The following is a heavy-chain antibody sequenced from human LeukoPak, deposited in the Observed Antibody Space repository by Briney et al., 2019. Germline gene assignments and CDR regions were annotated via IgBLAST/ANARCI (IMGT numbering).Heavy chain of an antibody. J-gene: IGHJ6*02. D-gene: IGHD3-16*01. V-gene: IGHV4-30-4*01. Sequence: PSETLSLTCIVSGGSISSDDYYWSWIRQPPGKGLEWIGYIYYSGSTYYNPSLKSRVTISVDTSKNLFSLKLSSVTAADTAVYYCARETIPLGDYYYYGMDVWGQGTTVTVSS. CDR2: IYYSGST. CDR1: GGSISSDDYY. CDR3: ARETIPLGDYYYYGMDV.